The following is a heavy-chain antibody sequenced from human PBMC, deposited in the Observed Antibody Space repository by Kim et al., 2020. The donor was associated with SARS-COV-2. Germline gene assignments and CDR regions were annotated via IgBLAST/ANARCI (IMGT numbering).Heavy chain of an antibody. D-gene: IGHD3-10*01. CDR3: SRGHYGPDY. CDR2: GSDT. J-gene: IGHJ4*02. Sequence: GSDTSSADSVKGRFTISRDNANNRLYLQMNSLGAEDTAIYYCSRGHYGPDYWGQGTLVTVSS. V-gene: IGHV3-74*01.